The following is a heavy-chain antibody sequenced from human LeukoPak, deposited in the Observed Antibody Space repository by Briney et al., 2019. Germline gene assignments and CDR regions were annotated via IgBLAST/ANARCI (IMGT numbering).Heavy chain of an antibody. J-gene: IGHJ3*02. Sequence: SQTLSLTCTVSGGSISSGSYYWSWIRQPPGKGLEWIGSIYYSGSTYYNPSLKSRVTISVDTSKNQFSLKLSSVTAADTAVYYCARHPTYYDFWSGYPSVTHAFDIWGQGTMVTVSS. D-gene: IGHD3-3*01. CDR1: GGSISSGSYY. CDR2: IYYSGST. CDR3: ARHPTYYDFWSGYPSVTHAFDI. V-gene: IGHV4-39*01.